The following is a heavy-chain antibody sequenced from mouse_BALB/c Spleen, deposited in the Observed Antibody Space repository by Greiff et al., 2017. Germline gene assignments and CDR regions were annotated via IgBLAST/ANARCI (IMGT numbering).Heavy chain of an antibody. J-gene: IGHJ4*01. V-gene: IGHV2-6-7*01. CDR3: ARDQGYDYERVYAMDY. CDR2: IWGDGST. D-gene: IGHD2-4*01. Sequence: QVQLKESGPGLVAPSQSLSITCTVSGFSLTGYGVNWVRQPPGKGLEWLGMIWGDGSTDYNSALKSRLSISKDNSKSQVFLKMNSLQTDDTARYYCARDQGYDYERVYAMDYWGQGTSVTVSS. CDR1: GFSLTGYG.